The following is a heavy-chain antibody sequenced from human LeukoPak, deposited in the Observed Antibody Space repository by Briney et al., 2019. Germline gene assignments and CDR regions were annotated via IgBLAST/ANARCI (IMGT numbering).Heavy chain of an antibody. V-gene: IGHV3-23*01. D-gene: IGHD3-10*01. CDR2: ISESGGGT. CDR1: GITVSNYG. CDR3: AKRGIVIRAVIIIGFHKEAHYFDY. J-gene: IGHJ4*02. Sequence: GGSLRLSCVGSGITVSNYGMSWVRQAPGKGLEWVSGISESGGGTNYADSVKGRFTISRDNSKNTVYLQMNSLRAEDTAVYFCAKRGIVIRAVIIIGFHKEAHYFDYWGQGTLVTVSS.